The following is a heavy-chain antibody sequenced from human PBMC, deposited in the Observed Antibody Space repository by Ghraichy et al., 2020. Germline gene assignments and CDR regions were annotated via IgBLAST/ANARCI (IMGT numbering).Heavy chain of an antibody. CDR2: IYPGDSDT. V-gene: IGHV5-51*01. CDR1: GYSFTSYW. Sequence: GESLNISCKASGYSFTSYWIGWVRQIPGKGLEWMGIIYPGDSDTRYSPSLQGHVTISADKTISTAYQQWSSLKASDTAMYYWARPTQFRYSSSWQAFDIWGQGTMVTVSS. CDR3: ARPTQFRYSSSWQAFDI. J-gene: IGHJ3*02. D-gene: IGHD6-13*01.